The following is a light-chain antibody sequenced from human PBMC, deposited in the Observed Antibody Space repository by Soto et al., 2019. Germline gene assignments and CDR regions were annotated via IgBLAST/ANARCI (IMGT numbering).Light chain of an antibody. CDR3: QQYDNF. J-gene: IGKJ2*01. V-gene: IGKV1-33*01. CDR1: QDISNY. Sequence: DIQMTQSPSSLSASVGDRVTITCQASQDISNYLNWYQQKPGKAPKLLIYDASNLETGVPSRFSGSGSGTYFTFTISSLQPEDIATYYCQQYDNFFGQGTKLEIK. CDR2: DAS.